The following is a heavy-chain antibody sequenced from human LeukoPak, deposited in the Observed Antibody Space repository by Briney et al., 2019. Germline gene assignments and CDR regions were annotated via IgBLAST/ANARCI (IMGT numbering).Heavy chain of an antibody. CDR1: GYTFTSYY. CDR2: INPSGGST. CDR3: AKLQIPISGSSPPRDY. D-gene: IGHD1-26*01. Sequence: GASVKVSCKASGYTFTSYYMHWLRQAPGQGLEWMGIINPSGGSTSYAQKFQGRVTMTRDTSTSTVYMELSSLSSEDTAVYYCAKLQIPISGSSPPRDYWGQGTLVTVSS. V-gene: IGHV1-46*01. J-gene: IGHJ4*02.